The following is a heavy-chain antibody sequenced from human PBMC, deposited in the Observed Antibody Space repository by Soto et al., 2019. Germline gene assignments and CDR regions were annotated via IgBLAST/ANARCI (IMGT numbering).Heavy chain of an antibody. CDR2: ISSSGSTI. J-gene: IGHJ4*02. Sequence: VPLVESGGGLVQPGGSLRLSCAASGFTFSSYEMNWVRQAPGKGLEGVSYISSSGSTIYYADSVKGRFTISSDNGKNSLYLQINSLRAEDTAVYYCARSPQQVDFDYWGQGTLVTVSS. D-gene: IGHD6-13*01. CDR1: GFTFSSYE. V-gene: IGHV3-48*03. CDR3: ARSPQQVDFDY.